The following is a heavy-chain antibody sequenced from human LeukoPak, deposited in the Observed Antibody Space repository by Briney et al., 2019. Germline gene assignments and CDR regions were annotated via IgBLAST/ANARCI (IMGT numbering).Heavy chain of an antibody. J-gene: IGHJ4*02. V-gene: IGHV4-30-2*01. CDR3: ARSHPSKIDY. CDR1: GGSISSGGYY. D-gene: IGHD2/OR15-2a*01. CDR2: IYHSGST. Sequence: SQTLSLTCTVSGGSISSGGYYWSWIRQPPGKGLEWIGYIYHSGSTYYNPSLKSRVTISVDRSKNQFSLKLSSVTAADTAVYYCARSHPSKIDYWGQGTLVTVSS.